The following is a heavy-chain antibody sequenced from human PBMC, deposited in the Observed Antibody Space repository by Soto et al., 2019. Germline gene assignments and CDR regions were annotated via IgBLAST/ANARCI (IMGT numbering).Heavy chain of an antibody. J-gene: IGHJ6*02. CDR3: AKDQCIARIAAAGTYYYYGLDV. V-gene: IGHV3-43*01. Sequence: GGSLRLSCAASGFTFDDYTMHWVRQAPGKGLEWVSLISWDGGSTYYADSVKGRFTISRDNSKNSLYLQMNSLRTEDTALYYCAKDQCIARIAAAGTYYYYGLDVWGQGTTVTVSS. CDR1: GFTFDDYT. D-gene: IGHD6-13*01. CDR2: ISWDGGST.